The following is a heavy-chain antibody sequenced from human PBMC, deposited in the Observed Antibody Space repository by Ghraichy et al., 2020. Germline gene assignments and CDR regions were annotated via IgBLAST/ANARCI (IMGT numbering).Heavy chain of an antibody. CDR3: ARDQGTTYYYMDV. J-gene: IGHJ6*03. D-gene: IGHD4-11*01. CDR1: GFTFSNYA. V-gene: IGHV3-64*01. Sequence: GESLRLSCAASGFTFSNYAMHWVRQAPGKGLEYVSAISSNGGSTYYANSVKGRFTISRDNSKNTLYLQMGSLRAEDMAVYYCARDQGTTYYYMDVWGKGTTVTVSS. CDR2: ISSNGGST.